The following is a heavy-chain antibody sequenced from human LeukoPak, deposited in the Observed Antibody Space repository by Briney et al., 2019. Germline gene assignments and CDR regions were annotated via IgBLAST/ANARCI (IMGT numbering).Heavy chain of an antibody. CDR1: GYSINSFYY. V-gene: IGHV4-38-2*01. CDR2: ISHRGST. J-gene: IGHJ4*02. CDR3: ARQLGGTYGEYFFDY. Sequence: SETLSLTCAVSGYSINSFYYWGWIRQPPGQGLEWIASISHRGSTYYNPSLKSRVTISVDTSKNQLSLKVNSLTAADTAAYYCARQLGGTYGEYFFDYWGQGTLVTVSS. D-gene: IGHD1-26*01.